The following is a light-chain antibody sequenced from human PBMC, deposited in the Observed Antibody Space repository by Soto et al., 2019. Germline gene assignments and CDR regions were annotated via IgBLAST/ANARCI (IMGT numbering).Light chain of an antibody. Sequence: DIQMTQSPSSLSASPGDRVTITCRASQSVNRYLHWYQKRQGKSPKLLIYAATSLQSGVPPRFSGSGSGTDFNLTISRLQPEDFATYYCQHSHNTPYTFGLGTMVEIK. CDR1: QSVNRY. J-gene: IGKJ2*01. CDR2: AAT. CDR3: QHSHNTPYT. V-gene: IGKV1-39*01.